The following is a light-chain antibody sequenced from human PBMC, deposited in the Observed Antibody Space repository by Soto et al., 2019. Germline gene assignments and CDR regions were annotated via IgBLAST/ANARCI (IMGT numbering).Light chain of an antibody. CDR1: QSVRDRY. J-gene: IGKJ1*01. V-gene: IGKV3-20*01. CDR3: QQYCSSPGT. Sequence: EIVLTQSPGTLSLSPGERATLSCRASQSVRDRYLAWYQQKPGQAPSLRIYDTSTRATGVPDRFSGSGSGTDFALTIRRVEPDDFAIYFCQQYCSSPGTVGQGTKVEI. CDR2: DTS.